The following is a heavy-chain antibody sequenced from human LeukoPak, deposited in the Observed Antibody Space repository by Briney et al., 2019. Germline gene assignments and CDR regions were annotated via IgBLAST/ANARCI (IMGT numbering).Heavy chain of an antibody. V-gene: IGHV1-69*13. J-gene: IGHJ3*02. CDR2: IIPIYGAA. CDR3: AREGRLYDSGGYSVFAAFDI. Sequence: GASVKVSCKASGGTFSSYAISWVRQAPGQGLEWMGQIIPIYGAANYAHRFQDRVTITSDESTSTASMELTSLRSEDTAMYYCAREGRLYDSGGYSVFAAFDIWGQGTMVTVSS. CDR1: GGTFSSYA. D-gene: IGHD3-22*01.